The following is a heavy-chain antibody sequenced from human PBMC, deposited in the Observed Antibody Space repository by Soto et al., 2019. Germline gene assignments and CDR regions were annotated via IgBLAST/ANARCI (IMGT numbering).Heavy chain of an antibody. CDR3: GRVGPARLPHYIDV. CDR1: GWSFSGYY. J-gene: IGHJ6*03. D-gene: IGHD6-6*01. CDR2: INHSGST. Sequence: SETLSLTCAVYGWSFSGYYWSWIRQPPGKGLEWIGEINHSGSTNYNPSLKSRVTISVDTSKKQFSLKLSSVTAPDTAVYYCGRVGPARLPHYIDVWGKGTTSTVSS. V-gene: IGHV4-34*01.